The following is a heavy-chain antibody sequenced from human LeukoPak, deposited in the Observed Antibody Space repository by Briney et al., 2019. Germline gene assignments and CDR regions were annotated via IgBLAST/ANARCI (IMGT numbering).Heavy chain of an antibody. CDR3: ARDDTAMAFDY. Sequence: SETLSLTCTVSGYSISSGYYWGWIRQPPGKGLEWIGSIYHSGSTYYSPSLKSRVTISVDTSKNQFSLKLSSVTAADTAVYYCARDDTAMAFDYWGQGTLVTVSS. V-gene: IGHV4-38-2*02. D-gene: IGHD5-18*01. CDR1: GYSISSGYY. J-gene: IGHJ4*02. CDR2: IYHSGST.